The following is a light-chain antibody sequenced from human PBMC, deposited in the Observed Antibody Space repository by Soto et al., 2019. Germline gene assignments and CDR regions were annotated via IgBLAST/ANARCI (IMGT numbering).Light chain of an antibody. J-gene: IGLJ1*01. V-gene: IGLV2-14*03. Sequence: QSALTQPASVSGSPGQSITISCTGTSSDVGGYNYVSWYQQHPGKAPKVMIFDVSYRPSGGSNRFSGSNSGNTASLTISGLQAEDEADYLCSSFRTGSLYVFGTGTKLTVL. CDR3: SSFRTGSLYV. CDR2: DVS. CDR1: SSDVGGYNY.